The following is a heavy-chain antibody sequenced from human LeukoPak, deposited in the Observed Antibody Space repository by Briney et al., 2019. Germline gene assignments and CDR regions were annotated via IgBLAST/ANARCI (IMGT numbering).Heavy chain of an antibody. Sequence: ASVTVSCTASGYTFTGYYMHWVRQAPGQGLEWMGWINPNSGGTNYAQKFQGRVTMTRDTSISTAYMELSRLRSDDTAVYYCARVRITMVRGVRGLYNWFDPWGQGTLVTVSS. CDR3: ARVRITMVRGVRGLYNWFDP. CDR2: INPNSGGT. J-gene: IGHJ5*02. CDR1: GYTFTGYY. V-gene: IGHV1-2*02. D-gene: IGHD3-10*01.